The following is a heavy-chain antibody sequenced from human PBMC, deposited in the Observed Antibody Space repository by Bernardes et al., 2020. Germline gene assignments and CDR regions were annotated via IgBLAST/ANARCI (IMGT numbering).Heavy chain of an antibody. V-gene: IGHV3-21*04. CDR2: ISSSSSYI. J-gene: IGHJ1*01. CDR1: GFTFSSYS. Sequence: GGSLRLSCAASGFTFSSYSMNWVRQAPGKGLEWVSSISSSSSYIYYADSVKGRFTISRDNSKNTLYLQMNSLRAEDTAVYYCAKETRVPTKHFQHWGQGTLVTVSS. CDR3: AKETRVPTKHFQH. D-gene: IGHD2-8*01.